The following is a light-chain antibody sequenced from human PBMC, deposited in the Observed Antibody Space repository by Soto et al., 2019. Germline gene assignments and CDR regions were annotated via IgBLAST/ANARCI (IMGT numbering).Light chain of an antibody. CDR3: DQYGSSLHI. CDR2: GAS. CDR1: QSVRNNY. V-gene: IGKV3-20*01. J-gene: IGKJ4*01. Sequence: EIVLTQSPGTLSLSPGDTATLSCRASQSVRNNYLAWYQQKPGQAPRLIIFGASNRATGVPDRFSGSGSGTDFTLTISRLEPEDFAMFYWDQYGSSLHIFGGGTKVEIK.